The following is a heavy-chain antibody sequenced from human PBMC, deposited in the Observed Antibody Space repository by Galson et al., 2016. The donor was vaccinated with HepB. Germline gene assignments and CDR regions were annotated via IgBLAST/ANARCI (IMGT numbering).Heavy chain of an antibody. CDR1: GSTFSPYV. V-gene: IGHV3-13*04. D-gene: IGHD3-16*01. CDR2: TGGAGDT. CDR3: ARESTGRGVDAFDI. J-gene: IGHJ3*02. Sequence: SMRLSCAASGSTFSPYVIHWVRPVTGKGLQWAAATGGAGDTYYSASVKGRFTIARENAKNSLYLQMNSLTAGDTAVYYCARESTGRGVDAFDIWGQGTMVIVSS.